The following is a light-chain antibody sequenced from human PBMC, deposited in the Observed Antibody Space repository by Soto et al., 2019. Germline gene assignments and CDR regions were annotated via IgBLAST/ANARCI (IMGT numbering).Light chain of an antibody. CDR1: SSDDGGYNY. CDR2: DVS. Sequence: QSALTQPRSVSGSPGQSVTISCTGTSSDDGGYNYVSWYQQHPGKAPKLMIYDVSKRPSGVPDRFSGSKSGNTASLTISGLQAEDEADYYCCSYAGSYTLFGGGTKLTVL. CDR3: CSYAGSYTL. J-gene: IGLJ2*01. V-gene: IGLV2-11*01.